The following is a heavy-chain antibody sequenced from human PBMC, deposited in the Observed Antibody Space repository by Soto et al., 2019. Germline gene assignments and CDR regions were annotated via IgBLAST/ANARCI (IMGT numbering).Heavy chain of an antibody. CDR1: GYTFTSYG. J-gene: IGHJ4*02. CDR3: ARGGYFDSSNYLAY. Sequence: RASVKVSCKASGYTFTSYGINWVRQAPGRGLEWMGWINPGHGNTKYSQQFQGRVIIDRDTSASTAYMELSSLRSEDTAVYYCARGGYFDSSNYLAYWGLGTLVTVSS. CDR2: INPGHGNT. D-gene: IGHD3-22*01. V-gene: IGHV1-3*01.